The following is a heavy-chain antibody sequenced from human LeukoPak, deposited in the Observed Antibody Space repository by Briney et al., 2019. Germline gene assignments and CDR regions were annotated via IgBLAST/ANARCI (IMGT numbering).Heavy chain of an antibody. CDR2: ISYDGRNK. Sequence: GRSLRLSCAASGFTFSSFGMHRVRQAPGKGLEWVAVISYDGRNKDFADSVKGRFTISRDNSKNTLYLQMNSLRAEDTAVYYCAKSSVGATTEVVDYWGQGTLVTVSS. CDR3: AKSSVGATTEVVDY. CDR1: GFTFSSFG. V-gene: IGHV3-30*18. D-gene: IGHD1-26*01. J-gene: IGHJ4*02.